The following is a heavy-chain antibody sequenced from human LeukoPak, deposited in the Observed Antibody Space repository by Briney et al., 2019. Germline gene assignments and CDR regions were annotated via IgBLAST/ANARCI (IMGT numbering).Heavy chain of an antibody. CDR1: GYTFTSYG. CDR2: ISAYNGDT. V-gene: IGHV1-18*01. Sequence: ASVKVSCKASGYTFTSYGISWVRQAPGQGLEWMGWISAYNGDTNYAQKLQGRVTMTTDTSTSTAYMELRSLRSDDTAVYYCARSTTAMGPIYYFDYWGQGTLVTVSS. CDR3: ARSTTAMGPIYYFDY. D-gene: IGHD5-18*01. J-gene: IGHJ4*02.